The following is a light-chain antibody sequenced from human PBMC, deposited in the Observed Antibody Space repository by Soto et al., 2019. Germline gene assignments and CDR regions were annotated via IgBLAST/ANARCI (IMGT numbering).Light chain of an antibody. J-gene: IGKJ1*01. Sequence: DIVMTQSPDSLAVSLGERATTTCRSSQSLLYRSNNENYLAWYQQKPGQPPKLLIYWASTRESGVPDRFSGSGSGTDFTLTISSLQAEDVAVYYCQQYHETPRTFGQGTRVEL. CDR1: QSLLYRSNNENY. CDR3: QQYHETPRT. V-gene: IGKV4-1*01. CDR2: WAS.